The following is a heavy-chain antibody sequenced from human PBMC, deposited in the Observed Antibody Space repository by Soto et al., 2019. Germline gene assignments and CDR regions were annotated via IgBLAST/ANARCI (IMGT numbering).Heavy chain of an antibody. CDR2: IYYSGST. V-gene: IGHV4-59*01. Sequence: QVQLQESGPGLVKPSETLSLTCTVSCGSISSYYWSCIRQPQGKGLELLGYIYYSGSTNYNPSFKSRVTISVDTSKNQFSLKLSSVTAADTAVYYCARVWGGAFDICGQVKMVTVSS. J-gene: IGHJ3*02. CDR1: CGSISSYY. D-gene: IGHD3-10*01. CDR3: ARVWGGAFDI.